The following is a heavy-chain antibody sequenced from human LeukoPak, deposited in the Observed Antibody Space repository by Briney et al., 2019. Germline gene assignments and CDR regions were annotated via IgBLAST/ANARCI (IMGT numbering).Heavy chain of an antibody. CDR1: GFTVSSNY. CDR3: ARKLLLRWYFDL. CDR2: IYNSGRT. J-gene: IGHJ2*01. D-gene: IGHD2-21*02. V-gene: IGHV3-66*01. Sequence: GGSLRLSRAASGFTVSSNYMSWVRQAPGKGLEWVSVIYNSGRTYYADSVKGRFTISRDNSKNTLYLQMNSLRAEDTAVYYCARKLLLRWYFDLWGRGTLVTVSS.